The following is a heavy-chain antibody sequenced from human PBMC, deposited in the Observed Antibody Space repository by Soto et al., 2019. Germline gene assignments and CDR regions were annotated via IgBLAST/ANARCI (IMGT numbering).Heavy chain of an antibody. Sequence: SETLSLTCTVSGGSISSSSYYWGWIRQPPGKGLEWIGSIYYSGSTYYNPSLKSRVTISVDTSKNQFSLKLSSVTAADTAVYYCARQLISSGSSRMDVWGQGTTVTVS. V-gene: IGHV4-39*01. CDR1: GGSISSSSYY. CDR3: ARQLISSGSSRMDV. CDR2: IYYSGST. D-gene: IGHD3-10*01. J-gene: IGHJ6*02.